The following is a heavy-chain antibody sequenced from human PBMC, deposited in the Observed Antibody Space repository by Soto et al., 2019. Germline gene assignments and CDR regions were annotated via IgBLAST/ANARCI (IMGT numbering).Heavy chain of an antibody. CDR1: GGSFSGYY. J-gene: IGHJ4*02. CDR3: ARVGALTAVAGLDY. CDR2: INHSGST. D-gene: IGHD6-19*01. Sequence: PSETLSLTCAVYGGSFSGYYWSWIRQPPGKGLEWIGEINHSGSTNYNPSLKSRVTISVDTSKNQFSLKLSSVTAADTAVYYCARVGALTAVAGLDYWGQGTLVTVSS. V-gene: IGHV4-34*01.